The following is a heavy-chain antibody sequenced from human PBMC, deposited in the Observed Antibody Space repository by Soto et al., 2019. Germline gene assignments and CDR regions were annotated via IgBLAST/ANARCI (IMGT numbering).Heavy chain of an antibody. D-gene: IGHD6-13*01. J-gene: IGHJ4*02. Sequence: QRLSCRTSGFTFTDYAMTWVRQAPGKGLEWVSCISGSGGSTFYADSVKGRFTVFSDSSENTVYLQMNTLRGEDTAVYYCAKELTSMWYPLDFWGQGSLVTVSS. CDR1: GFTFTDYA. CDR2: ISGSGGST. V-gene: IGHV3-23*01. CDR3: AKELTSMWYPLDF.